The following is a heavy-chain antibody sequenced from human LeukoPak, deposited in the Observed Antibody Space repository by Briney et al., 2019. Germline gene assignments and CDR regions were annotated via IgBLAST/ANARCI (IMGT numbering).Heavy chain of an antibody. V-gene: IGHV4-59*01. D-gene: IGHD2-15*01. J-gene: IGHJ2*01. Sequence: SETLSLTCTVSGGSISSYYWSWIRQPPGKGLEWIGYIYYSGSTNYNPSLKSRATISVDTSKNQFSLKLSSVTAADTAVYYCARSKSGLGYCSGGSCYFNDWYFDLWGRGTLVTVSS. CDR2: IYYSGST. CDR3: ARSKSGLGYCSGGSCYFNDWYFDL. CDR1: GGSISSYY.